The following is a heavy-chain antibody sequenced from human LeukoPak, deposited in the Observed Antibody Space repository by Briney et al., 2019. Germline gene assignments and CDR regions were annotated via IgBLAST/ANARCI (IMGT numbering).Heavy chain of an antibody. D-gene: IGHD4-17*01. Sequence: GGSLRLSCAASGFTFSSYWMSWVRQAPGKGLEWVANIKQDGSEKYYVDSVKGRFTISRDNAKNTLYLQMNSLRAEDTAVYYCARAPNYGDYLSYYYYMDVWGKGTTVTISS. J-gene: IGHJ6*03. CDR3: ARAPNYGDYLSYYYYMDV. V-gene: IGHV3-7*01. CDR2: IKQDGSEK. CDR1: GFTFSSYW.